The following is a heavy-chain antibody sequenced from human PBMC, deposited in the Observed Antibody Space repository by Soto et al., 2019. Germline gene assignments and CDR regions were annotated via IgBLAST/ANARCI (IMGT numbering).Heavy chain of an antibody. CDR3: AKGDYTNYFDS. J-gene: IGHJ4*02. CDR2: ISSDGSNK. Sequence: GGSLRLSCAASGXXXXXXXMHWVRQAPGKGLEWVALISSDGSNKYYTDSVKGRFTISRDNSKNTLHLQMSSLRVEDTALYYCAKGDYTNYFDSWGQGTLVTVS. V-gene: IGHV3-30*18. CDR1: GXXXXXXX. D-gene: IGHD2-2*02.